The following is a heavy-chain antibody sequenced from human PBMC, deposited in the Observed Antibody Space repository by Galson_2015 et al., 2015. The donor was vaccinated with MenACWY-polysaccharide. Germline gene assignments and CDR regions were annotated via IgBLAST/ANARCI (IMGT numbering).Heavy chain of an antibody. D-gene: IGHD2-2*01. V-gene: IGHV3-33*01. CDR1: GSRFSNSG. J-gene: IGHJ3*02. Sequence: SLRLSCAASGSRFSNSGMHWVRQAPGKGLEWVAVIQYDGSNKVYADSVKGRFTISSDHSKNTVFLEMNTLGVEDTAVYYCAREGSRIVFHAFDIWGQGTMVTVSS. CDR3: AREGSRIVFHAFDI. CDR2: IQYDGSNK.